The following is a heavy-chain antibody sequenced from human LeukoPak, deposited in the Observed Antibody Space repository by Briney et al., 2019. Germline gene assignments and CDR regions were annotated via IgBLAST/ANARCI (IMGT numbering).Heavy chain of an antibody. CDR1: GASINSDTSY. Sequence: SETLSLTCTVSGASINSDTSYWAWIRQPPGKGLEWVGNIFYSGSTSYKPSLKSRVTISVDTSKNQFSLKLSSVTAADTAVYYCARSSLEYYDILTGFHEWGQGTLVTVSS. J-gene: IGHJ1*01. CDR3: ARSSLEYYDILTGFHE. D-gene: IGHD3-9*01. CDR2: IFYSGST. V-gene: IGHV4-39*07.